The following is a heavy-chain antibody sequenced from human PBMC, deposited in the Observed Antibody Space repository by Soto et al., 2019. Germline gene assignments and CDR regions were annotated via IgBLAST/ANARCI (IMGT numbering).Heavy chain of an antibody. CDR1: GGSISSGVYY. CDR2: IYYSGST. D-gene: IGHD3-16*01. Sequence: SATLSLTCTVSGGSISSGVYYWIWIRQHPGKGLEWIGYIYYSGSTYYNPSLKSRVTISVDTSKNQFSLRLSSVTAADTAVYYCAFGRRGDFDYWGQGTLVTVSS. V-gene: IGHV4-31*03. CDR3: AFGRRGDFDY. J-gene: IGHJ4*02.